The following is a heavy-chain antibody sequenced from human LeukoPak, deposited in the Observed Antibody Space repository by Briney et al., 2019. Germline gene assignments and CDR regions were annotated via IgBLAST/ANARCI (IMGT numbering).Heavy chain of an antibody. D-gene: IGHD3-10*01. V-gene: IGHV1-2*02. J-gene: IGHJ6*03. Sequence: ASVKVSCKVSGYTLTELSMHWVRQAPGKGLEWMGWINPNSGGTNYAQKFQGRVTMTRDMSTSTVYMELSSLRSEDTAVYYCARGGGATYYYYYMDVWGKGTTVTVSS. CDR1: GYTLTELS. CDR2: INPNSGGT. CDR3: ARGGGATYYYYYMDV.